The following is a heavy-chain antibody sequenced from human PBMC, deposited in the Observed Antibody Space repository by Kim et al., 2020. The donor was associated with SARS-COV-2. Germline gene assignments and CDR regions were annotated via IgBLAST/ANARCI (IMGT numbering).Heavy chain of an antibody. J-gene: IGHJ3*02. D-gene: IGHD3-22*01. Sequence: GGSLRLSCAASGFTFSSYSMNWVRQAPGKGLVWVSYISSSSSTIYYADSVKGRFTISRDNAKNSLYLQMNSLRDEDTAVYYCARDMGYYYDSSGYPDAFDIWGQGTMVTASS. CDR2: ISSSSSTI. CDR3: ARDMGYYYDSSGYPDAFDI. CDR1: GFTFSSYS. V-gene: IGHV3-48*02.